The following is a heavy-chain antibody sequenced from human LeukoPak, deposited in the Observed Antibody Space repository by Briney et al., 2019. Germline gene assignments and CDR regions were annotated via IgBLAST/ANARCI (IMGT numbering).Heavy chain of an antibody. V-gene: IGHV1-46*04. CDR3: ARAPDNYGIDDY. CDR1: GYTFSSYY. J-gene: IGHJ4*02. D-gene: IGHD5-18*01. Sequence: ASVKVSCKASGYTFSSYYMHWVRQAPGQGLEWVGIINPSVGSTSCAPKLQGRVTMTRDTSTSTVYMELSSLRFEDTAVYYCARAPDNYGIDDYWGQGTLVTVSS. CDR2: INPSVGST.